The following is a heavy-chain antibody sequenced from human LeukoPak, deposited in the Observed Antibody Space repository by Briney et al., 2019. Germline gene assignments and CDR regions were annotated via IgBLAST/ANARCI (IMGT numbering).Heavy chain of an antibody. CDR2: IKSKSDGGTT. D-gene: IGHD1-1*01. V-gene: IGHV3-15*07. J-gene: IGHJ4*02. CDR1: GFTFSYAW. CDR3: TTGKTDDYYFDY. Sequence: GGSLRLSCAASGFTFSYAWMNWVRQAPGKGLEWVGRIKSKSDGGTTDYAAPVKGRFTISRDDSKDTLYLQMNSLKTEDTAMYYCTTGKTDDYYFDYWGQGTLVTVSS.